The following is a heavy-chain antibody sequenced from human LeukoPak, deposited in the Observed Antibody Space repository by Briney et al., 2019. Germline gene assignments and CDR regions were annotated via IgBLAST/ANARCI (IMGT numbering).Heavy chain of an antibody. Sequence: SETLSLTCAVSGYSISSGYYWGWIRQPPGKGLEWIGSIYHSGSTYYNPSLKSRVTMSVDTSKNQFSLKLRSVTATDTAVYHCATSPGADYGGDHWFDPWGQGTLVTVSS. V-gene: IGHV4-38-2*01. D-gene: IGHD4-23*01. CDR3: ATSPGADYGGDHWFDP. CDR1: GYSISSGYY. CDR2: IYHSGST. J-gene: IGHJ5*02.